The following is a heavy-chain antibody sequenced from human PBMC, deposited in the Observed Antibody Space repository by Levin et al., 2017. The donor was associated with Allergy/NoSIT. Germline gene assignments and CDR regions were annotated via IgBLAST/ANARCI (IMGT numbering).Heavy chain of an antibody. J-gene: IGHJ4*02. CDR1: GYTFTSYG. CDR3: ARGVLVTLAAAGFLDY. D-gene: IGHD6-13*01. CDR2: ISAYNGNT. Sequence: ASVKVSCKASGYTFTSYGISWVRQAPGQGLEWMGWISAYNGNTNYAQKLQGRVTMTTDTSTSTAYMELRSLRSDDTAVYYCARGVLVTLAAAGFLDYWGQGTLVTVSS. V-gene: IGHV1-18*01.